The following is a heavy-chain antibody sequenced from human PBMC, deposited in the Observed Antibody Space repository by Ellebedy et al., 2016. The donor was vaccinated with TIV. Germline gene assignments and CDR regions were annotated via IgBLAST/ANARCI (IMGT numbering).Heavy chain of an antibody. CDR1: GLSVSSTGMR. CDR3: TRNSWDDFEI. J-gene: IGHJ3*02. V-gene: IGHV2-70*04. CDR2: IDWDDDT. Sequence: SGPTLVKPTQTLTLTCTLSGLSVSSTGMRVNWIRQAHGKALEWLGRIDWDDDTFYSTSLKTRLTISKDPSKNQLVLTMTDMDPVDTATYYCTRNSWDDFEIWGQGTRVTVSS.